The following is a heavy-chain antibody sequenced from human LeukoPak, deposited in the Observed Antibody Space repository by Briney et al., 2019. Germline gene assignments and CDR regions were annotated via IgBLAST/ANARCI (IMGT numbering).Heavy chain of an antibody. J-gene: IGHJ4*02. CDR3: ARVGSGWATSFDY. CDR2: VNLQGST. V-gene: IGHV4-4*02. D-gene: IGHD6-19*01. Sequence: SETLSLTCGVSGGSITQTNYWTWVRQPPGKGLEWIGEVNLQGSTNYNSSLMGRVAISVDKSKNQFSLKLSSVTAADTAVYYCARVGSGWATSFDYWGQGTLVTVSS. CDR1: GGSITQTNY.